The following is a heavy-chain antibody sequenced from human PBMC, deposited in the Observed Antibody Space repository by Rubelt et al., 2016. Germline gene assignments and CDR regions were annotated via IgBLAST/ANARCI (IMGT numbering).Heavy chain of an antibody. J-gene: IGHJ6*02. V-gene: IGHV4-61*08. D-gene: IGHD6-19*01. CDR1: GGSISSGGYY. CDR2: IFYTGST. Sequence: QVQLQESGPGLVKPSQTLSLTCTVSGGSISSGGYYWSWIRQHPGKGLEWIGYIFYTGSTNYNPYLKGCLARSVESANYPFSLGVSAVTAGDRAGYYCARVPSGGWLSHYCGLDVWGQGTTVTVSS. CDR3: ARVPSGGWLSHYCGLDV.